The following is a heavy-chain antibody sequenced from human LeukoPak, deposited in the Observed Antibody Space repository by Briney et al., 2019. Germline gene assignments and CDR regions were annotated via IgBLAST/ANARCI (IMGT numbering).Heavy chain of an antibody. V-gene: IGHV1-69*05. J-gene: IGHJ3*02. CDR3: ARDLGVSGYTRAFDI. D-gene: IGHD5-12*01. Sequence: ASVKVSCKASGGTFSSYAISWVRQAPGQGLEWMGGIIPIFGTANYAQKFQGRVTITTDESTSTAYMELSSLRSEDTAVYYCARDLGVSGYTRAFDIWGQGTMVTVSS. CDR1: GGTFSSYA. CDR2: IIPIFGTA.